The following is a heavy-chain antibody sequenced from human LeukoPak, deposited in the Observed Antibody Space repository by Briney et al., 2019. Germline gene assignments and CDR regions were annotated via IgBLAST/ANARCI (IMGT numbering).Heavy chain of an antibody. V-gene: IGHV1-46*01. CDR2: INPSGCST. Sequence: ASVKVSCKASGYTFTSYYMHWVRQAPGQGLEWMGIINPSGCSTSYAQKFQGRVTMTRDTSTSTVYMELSSLRSEDTAVYYCARDESGSYLLSGSNQRAINYYYYYYMDVWGKGTTVTVSS. D-gene: IGHD1-26*01. J-gene: IGHJ6*03. CDR3: ARDESGSYLLSGSNQRAINYYYYYYMDV. CDR1: GYTFTSYY.